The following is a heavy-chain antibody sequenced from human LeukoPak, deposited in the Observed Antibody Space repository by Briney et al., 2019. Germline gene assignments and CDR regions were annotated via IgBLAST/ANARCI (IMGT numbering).Heavy chain of an antibody. Sequence: PGGSLRLSCAASGFTFSSYSMNWVRQAPGKGLKWISYISSTTTTIYYADSVKGRFTISRDNAKNSLYLQMNSLRDEDSAVYYCARDHIAGATVTVDYWGQGTLVTVSS. CDR1: GFTFSSYS. CDR3: ARDHIAGATVTVDY. J-gene: IGHJ4*02. D-gene: IGHD4-4*01. V-gene: IGHV3-48*02. CDR2: ISSTTTTI.